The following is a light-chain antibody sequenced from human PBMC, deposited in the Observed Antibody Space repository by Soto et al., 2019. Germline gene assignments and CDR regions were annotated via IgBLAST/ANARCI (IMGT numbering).Light chain of an antibody. Sequence: EIVLTQSPGTLSLSPGERATLSCRASQTISSSYLAWYQQKPGQAPSLLIYAASSRATGIPDRFSGSGSGTDFTLTISRLEPEDFAVYYCQQYGSLWTFGQGTKVDIK. J-gene: IGKJ1*01. CDR2: AAS. CDR1: QTISSSY. CDR3: QQYGSLWT. V-gene: IGKV3-20*01.